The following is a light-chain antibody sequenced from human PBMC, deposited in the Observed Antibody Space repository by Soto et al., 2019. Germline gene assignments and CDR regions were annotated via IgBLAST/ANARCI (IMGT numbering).Light chain of an antibody. Sequence: VLTQSPATLSLSPGERATLSCRASQSVGNNLAWYQQKPGQAPRLLIYDASTRATGVPARFSGSRSGPEFTLTINSLQSEDFAIYYCQRYNNWPLTFGGGTKVESK. J-gene: IGKJ4*01. CDR2: DAS. V-gene: IGKV3-15*01. CDR3: QRYNNWPLT. CDR1: QSVGNN.